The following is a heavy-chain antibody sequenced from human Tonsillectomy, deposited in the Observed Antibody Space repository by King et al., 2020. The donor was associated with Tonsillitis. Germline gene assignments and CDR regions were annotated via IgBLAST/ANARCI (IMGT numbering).Heavy chain of an antibody. CDR1: GGSISSKNW. V-gene: IGHV4-4*02. Sequence: QLQESGPGLVKPSGTLSLTCSVSGGSISSKNWWSWVRQPPGKGLEWIGGIYHSGATTYNPALKSRVTILVDKSKNQLSMELTSVTAADTAGYYCTGDADCSPDGCFQASLDIWGQGTRVTVSS. CDR3: TGDADCSPDGCFQASLDI. J-gene: IGHJ3*02. CDR2: IYHSGAT. D-gene: IGHD2-15*01.